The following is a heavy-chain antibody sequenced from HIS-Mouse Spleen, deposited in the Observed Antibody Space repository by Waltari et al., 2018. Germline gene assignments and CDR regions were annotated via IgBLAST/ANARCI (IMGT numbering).Heavy chain of an antibody. J-gene: IGHJ2*01. Sequence: QLQLQESGPGLVKPSETLSLTCTAPGGPIRSSRSSWGWIRQPPGKGLEWIGSIYYSGSTYYNPSLKSRVTISVDTSKNQFSLKLSSVTAADTAVYYCAREIPYSSSWYDWYFDLWGRGTLVTVSS. CDR2: IYYSGST. CDR3: AREIPYSSSWYDWYFDL. V-gene: IGHV4-39*07. CDR1: GGPIRSSRSS. D-gene: IGHD6-13*01.